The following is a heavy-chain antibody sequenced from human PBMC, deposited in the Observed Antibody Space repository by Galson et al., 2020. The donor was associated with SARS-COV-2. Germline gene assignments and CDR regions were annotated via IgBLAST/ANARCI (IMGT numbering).Heavy chain of an antibody. Sequence: GGSLRLSCAASGFTFSNYAMHWVRQAPGKGLEWVAVISSDGSREYYADSVKGRFTVSRDNSRNTLYLQMNILKTEDTAVYYCAKPKLYDVIGYFLYWYCELWGRGTLVAVSS. CDR3: AKPKLYDVIGYFLYWYCEL. CDR1: GFTFSNYA. D-gene: IGHD3-22*01. CDR2: ISSDGSRE. V-gene: IGHV3-30*18. J-gene: IGHJ2*01.